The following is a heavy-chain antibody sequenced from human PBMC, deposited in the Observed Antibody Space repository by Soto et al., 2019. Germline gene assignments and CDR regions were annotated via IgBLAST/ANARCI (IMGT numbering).Heavy chain of an antibody. D-gene: IGHD6-19*01. CDR1: GYTFTSYG. CDR3: ARDESGYNSGWYGTYHYYGIDV. V-gene: IGHV1-18*01. J-gene: IGHJ6*02. Sequence: QVQLVQSGAEVKKPGASVKVSCKASGYTFTSYGISWVRQAPGQGLEGMGWISAYNGNTNYAQKLQGRVTMTTDTSTSTAYMELRSLRSDDTAVYYFARDESGYNSGWYGTYHYYGIDVWGQGTTVTVSS. CDR2: ISAYNGNT.